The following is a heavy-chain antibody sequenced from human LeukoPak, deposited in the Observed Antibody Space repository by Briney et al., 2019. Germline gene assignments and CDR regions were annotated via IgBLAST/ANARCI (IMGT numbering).Heavy chain of an antibody. Sequence: GGSLRLSCAASGFTFSSYSMNWVRQAPGNGLEWVSSISSSSSYIYYADSVKGRFTISRDNAKNSLYLQMNSLRAEDTAVYYCSCSSTSWTPVDYWGQGTLVTVSS. CDR1: GFTFSSYS. J-gene: IGHJ4*02. CDR3: SCSSTSWTPVDY. D-gene: IGHD2-2*01. V-gene: IGHV3-21*01. CDR2: ISSSSSYI.